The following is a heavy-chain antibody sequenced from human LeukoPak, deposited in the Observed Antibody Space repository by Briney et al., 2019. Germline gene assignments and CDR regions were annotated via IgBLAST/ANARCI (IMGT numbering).Heavy chain of an antibody. CDR3: ATCGGDCY. J-gene: IGHJ4*02. V-gene: IGHV4-34*01. CDR1: GGSFSDYY. CDR2: INHSGST. Sequence: SETLSLTCAVYGGSFSDYYWSRIRQPPGKGLEWIGEINHSGSTNYNPSLKSRVTISVDTSKNQFSLKLSSVTAADTAVYYCATCGGDCYWGQGTLVTVSS. D-gene: IGHD2-21*01.